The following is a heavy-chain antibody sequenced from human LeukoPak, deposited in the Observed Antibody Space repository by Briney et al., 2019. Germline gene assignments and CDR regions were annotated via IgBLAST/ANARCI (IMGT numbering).Heavy chain of an antibody. V-gene: IGHV3-23*01. D-gene: IGHD3-10*01. CDR2: ISGSGGST. CDR3: AAYGSGSYDY. CDR1: GFTFRSYA. Sequence: GGSLRLFCAASGFTFRSYAMSWVRQAPGKGLEWVSAISGSGGSTYYADSVKGRFTISRDNSKNTLYLQMNSLRAEDTAVYYCAAYGSGSYDYWGQGTLVTVSS. J-gene: IGHJ4*02.